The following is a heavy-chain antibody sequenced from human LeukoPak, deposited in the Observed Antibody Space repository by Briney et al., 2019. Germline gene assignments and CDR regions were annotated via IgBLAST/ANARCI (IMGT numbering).Heavy chain of an antibody. CDR1: GFTFSSYG. J-gene: IGHJ4*02. CDR3: ARGIVVVPAAIPGEVDY. Sequence: QSGGSLRLSCAASGFTFSSYGMHWVRQAPGKGLEWVAVIWYDGSNKYYADSVKGRFTISRDNSKNTLYLQMNSLRAEDTAVYYCARGIVVVPAAIPGEVDYWGQGTLVTVSS. V-gene: IGHV3-33*01. CDR2: IWYDGSNK. D-gene: IGHD2-2*01.